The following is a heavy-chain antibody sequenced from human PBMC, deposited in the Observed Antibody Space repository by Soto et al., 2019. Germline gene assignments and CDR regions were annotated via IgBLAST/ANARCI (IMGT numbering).Heavy chain of an antibody. CDR1: GYTFTSYA. Sequence: ASVKVSCKASGYTFTSYAMHWARQAPGQRLEWMGWINAGNGNTKYSQKFQGRVTITRDTSASTAYMELSSLRSEDTAVYYCASWYSGSDAFDIWGQGTMVTVSS. J-gene: IGHJ3*02. CDR2: INAGNGNT. CDR3: ASWYSGSDAFDI. D-gene: IGHD6-19*01. V-gene: IGHV1-3*01.